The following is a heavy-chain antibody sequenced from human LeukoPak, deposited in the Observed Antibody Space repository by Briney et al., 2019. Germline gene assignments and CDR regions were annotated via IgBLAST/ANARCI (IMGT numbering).Heavy chain of an antibody. CDR1: GYSFTAYG. Sequence: GASVKVSCKASGYSFTAYGMYYVPQTPGQGLEWMGIINPSGGSTSYAQKFQGRVTMTRDTSTSTVYMELSSLRSEDTAVYYCARDTPYYYDSSGYYFDYWGQGTLVTVSS. D-gene: IGHD3-22*01. J-gene: IGHJ4*02. CDR2: INPSGGST. CDR3: ARDTPYYYDSSGYYFDY. V-gene: IGHV1-46*01.